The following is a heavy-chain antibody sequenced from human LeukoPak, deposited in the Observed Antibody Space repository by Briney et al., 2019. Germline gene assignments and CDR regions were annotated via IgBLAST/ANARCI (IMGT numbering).Heavy chain of an antibody. CDR1: GGTFSSYA. CDR2: IIPIFGTA. V-gene: IGHV1-69*13. D-gene: IGHD2-2*01. J-gene: IGHJ4*02. CDR3: ARYCSSTSCRDDY. Sequence: SVKVSCKASGGTFSSYAISWVRQAPGQGLEWMGGIIPIFGTANYAQKFQGRVTITADESTSTAYMELSSLRSEDTAVYYCARYCSSTSCRDDYWGQGTLVTVSS.